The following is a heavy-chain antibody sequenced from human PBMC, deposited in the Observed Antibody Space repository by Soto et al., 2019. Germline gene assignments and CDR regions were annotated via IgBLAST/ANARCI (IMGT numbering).Heavy chain of an antibody. CDR3: ARXXSXXXXGYMDV. J-gene: IGHJ6*03. CDR1: GGSXXXXXYX. V-gene: IGHV4-31*03. CDR2: IHHSGSS. Sequence: QVQLQESGPGLVKPSQTLSLTCTVSGGSXXXXXYXXNWVRQPPGKGLEWIGEIHHSGSSDHNPSLKSRLTMSVDTAKNQVSLKLTSVTAADTAVYFCARXXSXXXXGYMDVWGQGTTVIVSS.